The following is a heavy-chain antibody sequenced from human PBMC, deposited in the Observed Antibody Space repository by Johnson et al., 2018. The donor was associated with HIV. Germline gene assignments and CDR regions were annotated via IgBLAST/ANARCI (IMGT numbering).Heavy chain of an antibody. V-gene: IGHV3-20*04. Sequence: VQLVESGGGVVQPGGSLRLSCAASGFTFDDYGLNWVRQGPGKGLEWVSGINWNGGNTGYADSVKGRCTIARDNDKSSVYMQMNNLRAEDTAFYYCARRDSGSLSFDLWGQGTMVTVSS. CDR2: INWNGGNT. CDR3: ARRDSGSLSFDL. CDR1: GFTFDDYG. J-gene: IGHJ3*01. D-gene: IGHD1-26*01.